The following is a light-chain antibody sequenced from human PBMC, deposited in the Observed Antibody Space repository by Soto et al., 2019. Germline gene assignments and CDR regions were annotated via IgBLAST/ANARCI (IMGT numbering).Light chain of an antibody. V-gene: IGLV1-51*01. CDR1: SSNIANNY. CDR3: ATWDSSLSAVV. J-gene: IGLJ3*02. CDR2: DNN. Sequence: QSVLTQPPSVSAAPGQTVTISCSGSSSNIANNYVSWYQQLPGTAPKLLIYDNNKRPSGIPDRFSGSKSGTSATLGITGLQTGDEADYYCATWDSSLSAVVFGGGTKVTVL.